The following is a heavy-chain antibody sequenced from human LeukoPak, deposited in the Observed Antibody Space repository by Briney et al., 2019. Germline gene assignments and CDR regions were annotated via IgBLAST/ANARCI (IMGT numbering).Heavy chain of an antibody. CDR1: GFTFSSYA. CDR2: ISGSGDST. D-gene: IGHD1-1*01. V-gene: IGHV3-23*01. J-gene: IGHJ4*02. CDR3: ARIGTKSYFDY. Sequence: PGGSLRLSCAASGFTFSSYAMTWVRQAPGKGLGWVSAISGSGDSTYYADSVKGRFTISRVNSKNTLYLQMNSLRAEDTAVCYCARIGTKSYFDYWGQGTLVTVSS.